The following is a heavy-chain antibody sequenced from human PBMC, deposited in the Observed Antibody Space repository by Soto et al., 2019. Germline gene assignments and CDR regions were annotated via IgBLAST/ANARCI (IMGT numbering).Heavy chain of an antibody. D-gene: IGHD3-10*01. J-gene: IGHJ4*02. Sequence: PSESLSLTCAVYGGSFCGYYWSWIRQPPGKGLEWIGEINHSGSTNYNPSLRSRVTISVDTSKNQFSLKLSSVTAADTAVYYCARVHYPFDYWGQGTLVTVSS. CDR1: GGSFCGYY. CDR3: ARVHYPFDY. CDR2: INHSGST. V-gene: IGHV4-34*01.